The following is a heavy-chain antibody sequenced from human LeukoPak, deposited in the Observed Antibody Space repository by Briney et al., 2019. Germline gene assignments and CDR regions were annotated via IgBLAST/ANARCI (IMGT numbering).Heavy chain of an antibody. J-gene: IGHJ4*02. Sequence: SETLSLTCSVSSGSISIYSWSWIRQPPGKGLEWIGYVYNSGSTDYNPSLKSRVTISVDTSKNQFSLKVNSVTASDTAVYYCVRDRELYYWGQGILVTVSS. CDR1: SGSISIYS. V-gene: IGHV4-59*01. CDR2: VYNSGST. CDR3: VRDRELYY. D-gene: IGHD1-26*01.